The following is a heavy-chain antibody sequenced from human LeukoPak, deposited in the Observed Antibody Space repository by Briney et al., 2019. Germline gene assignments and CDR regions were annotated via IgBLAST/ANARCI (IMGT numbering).Heavy chain of an antibody. J-gene: IGHJ4*02. CDR2: ISSSSSYI. CDR1: GFTFSSYS. D-gene: IGHD3-10*01. CDR3: ARAEFGEFDY. V-gene: IGHV3-21*01. Sequence: GGSLRLSCAASGFTFSSYSMNWVRQAPGKGSEWVSSISSSSSYIYYADSVKGRFTISRDNAKNSLYLQMNSLRAEDTAVYYCARAEFGEFDYWGQGTLVTVSS.